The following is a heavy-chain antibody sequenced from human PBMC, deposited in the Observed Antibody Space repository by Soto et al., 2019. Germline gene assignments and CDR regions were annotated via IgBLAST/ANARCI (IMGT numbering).Heavy chain of an antibody. CDR1: GFTFDDYG. CDR2: INWNGGST. Sequence: GGSLRLSCAASGFTFDDYGMSWVRQAPGKGLEWVSGINWNGGSTGYADSVKGRFTISRDNAKNSLYLQMNSLRAEDTALYHCARRMITFGGVIDYYFDYWGQGTLVTVSS. J-gene: IGHJ4*02. D-gene: IGHD3-16*02. V-gene: IGHV3-20*01. CDR3: ARRMITFGGVIDYYFDY.